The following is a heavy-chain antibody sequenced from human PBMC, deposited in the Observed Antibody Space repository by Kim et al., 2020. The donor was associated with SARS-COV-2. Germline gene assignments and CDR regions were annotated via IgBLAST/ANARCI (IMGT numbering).Heavy chain of an antibody. CDR1: GFTFRSYW. Sequence: GGSLRLSCAASGFTFRSYWMTWVRQAPGKGLEWVANIKYDGSDKYYVDSVKGRFTISKDDAKNSVYLQMNSLRAEDTAVYYCARDTYCGSTKCRIWRGASSSRFDQWGQGTLVTVSS. CDR3: ARDTYCGSTKCRIWRGASSSRFDQ. CDR2: IKYDGSDK. J-gene: IGHJ4*02. D-gene: IGHD2-2*01. V-gene: IGHV3-7*01.